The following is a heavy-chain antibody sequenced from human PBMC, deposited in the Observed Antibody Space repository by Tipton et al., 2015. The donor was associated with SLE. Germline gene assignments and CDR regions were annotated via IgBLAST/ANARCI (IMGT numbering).Heavy chain of an antibody. V-gene: IGHV3-21*04. CDR1: GFTFSSYS. CDR3: AKVRAHWNDGGYFDY. CDR2: ISSSSSYI. D-gene: IGHD1-1*01. Sequence: SLRLSCTASGFTFSSYSMNWVRQAPGKGLEWVSSISSSSSYIYYADSVKGRFTISRDNAKNSLYLQMNSLRTEDTALYYCAKVRAHWNDGGYFDYWGQGTLVTVSS. J-gene: IGHJ4*02.